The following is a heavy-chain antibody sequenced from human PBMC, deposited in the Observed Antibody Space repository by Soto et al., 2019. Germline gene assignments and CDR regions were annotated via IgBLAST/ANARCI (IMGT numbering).Heavy chain of an antibody. D-gene: IGHD2-15*01. CDR3: ARAGYCSGGICFHGNCDY. CDR2: INPNGGST. Sequence: QVQLVQSGAEVKRPGASVKVSCKASGYTFTTYYMHWVRQAPGQGLEWLGIINPNGGSTTYAQKFQGRVTMTRDTSTSTVYLELSKLRSEDTAVYYCARAGYCSGGICFHGNCDYWGQGTLVTVSA. CDR1: GYTFTTYY. V-gene: IGHV1-46*01. J-gene: IGHJ4*02.